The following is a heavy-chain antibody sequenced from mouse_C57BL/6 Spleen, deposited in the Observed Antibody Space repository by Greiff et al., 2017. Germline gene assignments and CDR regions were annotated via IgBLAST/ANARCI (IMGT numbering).Heavy chain of an antibody. Sequence: VQLQQPGAELVKPGASVKLSCKASGYTFTSYWMHWVKQRPGQGLEWIGMIHPNSGSTNYNEKFKSKATLTVDKSSSTAYMQLSSLTSEDSAVDYCARVGLTGTFFDYWGQSTTLSVSS. J-gene: IGHJ2*01. CDR2: IHPNSGST. D-gene: IGHD4-1*01. V-gene: IGHV1-64*01. CDR1: GYTFTSYW. CDR3: ARVGLTGTFFDY.